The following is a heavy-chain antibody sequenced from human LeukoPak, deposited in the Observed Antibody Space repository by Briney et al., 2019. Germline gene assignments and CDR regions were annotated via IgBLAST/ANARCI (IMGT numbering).Heavy chain of an antibody. CDR1: GGTFSSYA. D-gene: IGHD2-8*01. CDR3: AKGSVLYYFDP. CDR2: IIPILGIA. Sequence: GSSVKVSCKASGGTFSSYAISWVRQAPGQGLEWMGRIIPILGIANYAQKFQGRVTITADKSTSTAYMELNSLRAEDTAVYYCAKGSVLYYFDPWGQGTLVTVSS. V-gene: IGHV1-69*04. J-gene: IGHJ5*02.